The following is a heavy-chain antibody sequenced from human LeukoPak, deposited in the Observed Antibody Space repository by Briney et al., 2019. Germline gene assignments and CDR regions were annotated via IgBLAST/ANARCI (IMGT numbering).Heavy chain of an antibody. CDR1: GFPFSSYG. V-gene: IGHV3-33*06. D-gene: IGHD3-22*01. CDR3: AKDFSYYDSSGSGPDY. Sequence: PGRSLRLSCAAPGFPFSSYGMHWVRQAPGRGLEWVATIWYDGSNEYYADAVKGRFTISRDNSKNTLYLQMNSLRVEDTAVYYCAKDFSYYDSSGSGPDYWGQGTLVTVSS. J-gene: IGHJ4*02. CDR2: IWYDGSNE.